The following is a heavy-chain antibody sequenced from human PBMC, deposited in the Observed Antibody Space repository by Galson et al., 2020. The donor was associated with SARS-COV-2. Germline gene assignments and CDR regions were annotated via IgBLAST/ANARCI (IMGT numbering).Heavy chain of an antibody. V-gene: IGHV1-2*02. Sequence: ASVKVSCTASGYTFTGYDIHWVRQAPGQGLEWMGWINPNSGGTNYAQKLQGRVTMTRDTSISTAYMELSRLRSDDTAVYYCARDTHGIEVAAYFDYWGQGTLVTVSS. CDR1: GYTFTGYD. D-gene: IGHD6-13*01. CDR2: INPNSGGT. CDR3: ARDTHGIEVAAYFDY. J-gene: IGHJ4*02.